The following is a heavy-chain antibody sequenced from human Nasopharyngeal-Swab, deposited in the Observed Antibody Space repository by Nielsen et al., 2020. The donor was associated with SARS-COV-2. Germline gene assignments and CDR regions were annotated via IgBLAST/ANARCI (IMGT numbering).Heavy chain of an antibody. J-gene: IGHJ6*02. D-gene: IGHD5/OR15-5a*01. CDR3: ARDLGAGDSVSNKYYYYYGMDV. Sequence: ASVKVSCKASGYTFTGYYMHWVRQAPGQGLECMGWINPNSGGTNYAQKFQGWVTVTRDTSISTAYMELSRLRSDDTAVYYCARDLGAGDSVSNKYYYYYGMDVWGQGTTVTVSS. V-gene: IGHV1-2*04. CDR1: GYTFTGYY. CDR2: INPNSGGT.